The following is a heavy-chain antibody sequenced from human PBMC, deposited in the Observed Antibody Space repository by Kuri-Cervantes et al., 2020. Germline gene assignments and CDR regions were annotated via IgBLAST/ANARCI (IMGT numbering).Heavy chain of an antibody. J-gene: IGHJ4*02. V-gene: IGHV1-46*01. CDR3: ARASLGGYYFDY. Sequence: ASVKVSCKASGYTFISYYMHWVRQAPGQGLEWMGIINPSGGSTSYAQKFQGRVTMTRDTSTSTVYMELSSLRSEDTAVYYCARASLGGYYFDYWGQGTLVTVSS. D-gene: IGHD3-10*01. CDR1: GYTFISYY. CDR2: INPSGGST.